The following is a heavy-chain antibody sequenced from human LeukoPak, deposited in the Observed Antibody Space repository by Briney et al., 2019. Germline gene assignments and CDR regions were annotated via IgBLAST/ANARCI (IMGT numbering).Heavy chain of an antibody. V-gene: IGHV3-23*01. J-gene: IGHJ4*02. Sequence: PAGSLRLSCVASGITFRTYAMSWDRQTPGKGLEWISFINDNGGTKKYADSVKGRITISRDTSKNTLYLQMNTLRDDDTSVYYSANGAGGETHRGRWNGPFDYWGQGTLVTVSS. CDR1: GITFRTYA. D-gene: IGHD1-1*01. CDR2: INDNGGTK. CDR3: ANGAGGETHRGRWNGPFDY.